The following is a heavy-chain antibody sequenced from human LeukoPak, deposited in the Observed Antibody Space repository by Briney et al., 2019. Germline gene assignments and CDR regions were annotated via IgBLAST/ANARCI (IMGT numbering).Heavy chain of an antibody. CDR1: GFTFSRYW. V-gene: IGHV3-7*03. CDR2: IKQDGSEK. CDR3: ARDDYSSSDY. Sequence: GGCLRLSCAASGFTFSRYWMSWVRQAPGKGLEWVADIKQDGSEKYYVDSVKGRFTISRDNAKNSLYLQMNSLRAEDTAVYYCARDDYSSSDYWGQGTLVTVSS. D-gene: IGHD6-6*01. J-gene: IGHJ4*02.